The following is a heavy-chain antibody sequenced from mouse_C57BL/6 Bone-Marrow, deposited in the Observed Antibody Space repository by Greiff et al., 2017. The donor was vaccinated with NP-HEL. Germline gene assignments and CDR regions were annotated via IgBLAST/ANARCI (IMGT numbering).Heavy chain of an antibody. J-gene: IGHJ1*03. Sequence: VQLQQSGAELARPGASVKLSCKASGYTFTSYGISWVKQRTGQGLEWIGEIYPRSGNTYYNEKFKGKATLTADKSSSTAYMELRSLSSEDSAVYFCARTTVVPWYFDVWGTGTTVTVSS. CDR1: GYTFTSYG. V-gene: IGHV1-81*01. CDR2: IYPRSGNT. D-gene: IGHD1-1*01. CDR3: ARTTVVPWYFDV.